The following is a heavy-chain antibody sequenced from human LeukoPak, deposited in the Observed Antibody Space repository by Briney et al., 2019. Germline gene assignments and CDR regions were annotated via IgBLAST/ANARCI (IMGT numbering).Heavy chain of an antibody. Sequence: GGSLRLSCAASGFTFSSYAMSWVRQAPGKGLEWVSGISGSGSTYYADSVKGRFTISRDNAKNSLYLQMNSLRAEDTAMYYCARDSSWHVPVPENPVAFDYWGQGTLVTVSS. J-gene: IGHJ4*02. CDR1: GFTFSSYA. D-gene: IGHD6-13*01. V-gene: IGHV3-23*01. CDR2: ISGSGST. CDR3: ARDSSWHVPVPENPVAFDY.